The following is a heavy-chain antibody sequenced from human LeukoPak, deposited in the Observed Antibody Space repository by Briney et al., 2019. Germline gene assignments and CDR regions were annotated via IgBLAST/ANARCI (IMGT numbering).Heavy chain of an antibody. D-gene: IGHD3-9*01. J-gene: IGHJ4*02. CDR1: GGSISSGGYS. V-gene: IGHV4-30-2*01. CDR3: ARGTRYFDWLQKYYFDY. CDR2: IYHSGST. Sequence: SETLSLTCAVSGGSISSGGYSWSWIRQPPGKGLEWIGYIYHSGSTNYNPSLKSRVTISVDTSKNQFSLKLSSVTAADTAVYYCARGTRYFDWLQKYYFDYWGQGTLVTVSS.